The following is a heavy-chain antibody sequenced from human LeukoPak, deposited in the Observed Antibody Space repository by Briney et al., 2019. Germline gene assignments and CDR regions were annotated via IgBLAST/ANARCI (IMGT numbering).Heavy chain of an antibody. CDR2: IQYDGSNE. J-gene: IGHJ4*02. Sequence: GGSLRLSCAASGFTFSSYGMHWVRQAPGKGLEWVAYIQYDGSNEQYAHSVKGRFRISRDSSKNILYLQMNSLRSDDTAVYYCARTPSTSETAAGSFDYWGQGTLVTVSS. D-gene: IGHD6-13*01. CDR3: ARTPSTSETAAGSFDY. CDR1: GFTFSSYG. V-gene: IGHV3-30*19.